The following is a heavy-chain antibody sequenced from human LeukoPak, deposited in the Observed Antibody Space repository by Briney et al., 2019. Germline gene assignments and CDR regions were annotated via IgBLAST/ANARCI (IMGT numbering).Heavy chain of an antibody. D-gene: IGHD3-22*01. V-gene: IGHV4-39*07. CDR2: VFYSGST. Sequence: PSETLSLTCTVSGGSISSSSSYWGWIRQSPGKGLEWIGSVFYSGSTFYNSSLKSRVTMSVDTSKNQFSLKLRSVTAADTAVYYCARGLDDSSGYYYDYWGQGTLVSVSS. CDR3: ARGLDDSSGYYYDY. CDR1: GGSISSSSSY. J-gene: IGHJ4*02.